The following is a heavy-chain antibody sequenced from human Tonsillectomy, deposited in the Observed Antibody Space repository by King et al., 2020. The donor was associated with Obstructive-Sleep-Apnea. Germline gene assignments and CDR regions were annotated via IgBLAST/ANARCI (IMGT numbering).Heavy chain of an antibody. CDR2: ISSSSSYI. CDR3: ARGPTYYDNSGYYMFDY. Sequence: VQLVESGGGLVKPGGSLRLSCAVSGFTFSSYSMNWVRQAPGKGLEWVSSISSSSSYIYYADSVKGRFTISRDNAKNSLYLQMNSLKAEDTAVYYCARGPTYYDNSGYYMFDYCGQGTLVTVSS. CDR1: GFTFSSYS. V-gene: IGHV3-21*01. D-gene: IGHD3-22*01. J-gene: IGHJ4*02.